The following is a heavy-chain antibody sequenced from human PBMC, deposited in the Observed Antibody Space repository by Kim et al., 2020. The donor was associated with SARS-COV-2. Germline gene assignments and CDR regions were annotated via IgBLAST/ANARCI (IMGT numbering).Heavy chain of an antibody. CDR3: ARELYYGSGSYGRAQYGMDV. J-gene: IGHJ6*02. V-gene: IGHV3-30*07. Sequence: RFTISRDNSKNTLYLQMNSLRAEDTAVYYCARELYYGSGSYGRAQYGMDVWGQGTTVTVSS. D-gene: IGHD3-10*01.